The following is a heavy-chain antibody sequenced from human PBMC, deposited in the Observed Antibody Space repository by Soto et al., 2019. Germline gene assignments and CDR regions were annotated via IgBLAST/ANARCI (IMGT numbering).Heavy chain of an antibody. Sequence: GGSLRLSCAASGFTFSSYIMNGVRQAPGKGLEWVSSISSSSSYIYYADFVKGRFTISRDSSKNTLYLQMNSLRAEDTAMYYCAAYSHKGYWGQGTLVTVSS. V-gene: IGHV3-21*01. CDR2: ISSSSSYI. CDR1: GFTFSSYI. J-gene: IGHJ4*02. CDR3: AAYSHKGY. D-gene: IGHD3-16*01.